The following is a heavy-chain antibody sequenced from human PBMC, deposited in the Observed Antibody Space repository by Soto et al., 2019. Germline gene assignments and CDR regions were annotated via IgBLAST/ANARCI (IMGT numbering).Heavy chain of an antibody. Sequence: QVKLVQSGAEVKKPGASVKVSCKASGYTFTSYYMHWVRQAPGQGLEWMGIINPSGGSTSYAQKFQGRVNMNRDTSTSTVYMELSSLRSEDTAVYYCARDLSDPYSSGWYSDAFDIWGQGTMVTVSS. D-gene: IGHD6-19*01. V-gene: IGHV1-46*01. CDR1: GYTFTSYY. CDR2: INPSGGST. J-gene: IGHJ3*02. CDR3: ARDLSDPYSSGWYSDAFDI.